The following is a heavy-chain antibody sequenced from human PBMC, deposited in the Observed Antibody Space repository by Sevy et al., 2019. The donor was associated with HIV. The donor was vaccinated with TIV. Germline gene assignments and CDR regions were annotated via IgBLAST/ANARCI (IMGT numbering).Heavy chain of an antibody. CDR3: AHLLNDFWSGYYRGPHNWFDP. V-gene: IGHV2-5*01. D-gene: IGHD3-3*01. Sequence: SGPTLVNPTQTLTLTCTFSGFSLSTSGVGVGWIRQPPGKALEWLALIYWNDDKRYSPSLKSRLTITKHTSKNQVVLTMTNMDPVDTATYYCAHLLNDFWSGYYRGPHNWFDPWGQGTLVTVSS. CDR1: GFSLSTSGVG. CDR2: IYWNDDK. J-gene: IGHJ5*02.